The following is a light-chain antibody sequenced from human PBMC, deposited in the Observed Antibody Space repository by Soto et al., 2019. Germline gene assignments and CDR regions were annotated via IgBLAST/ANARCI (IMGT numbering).Light chain of an antibody. V-gene: IGKV1-9*01. J-gene: IGKJ4*01. Sequence: DIQLPHSPSFLSASVGDRLTITCRASQDIRSSLAWYQQKPGKAPNRLIYTVSTLQSRVPSRFSGSRSETEFTLTISRLQPEGFATYYCQQCNSSPFSFSGGTKVEI. CDR1: QDIRSS. CDR2: TVS. CDR3: QQCNSSPFS.